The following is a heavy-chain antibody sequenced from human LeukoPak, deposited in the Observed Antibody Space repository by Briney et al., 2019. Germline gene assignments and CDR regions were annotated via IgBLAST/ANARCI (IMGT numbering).Heavy chain of an antibody. Sequence: GGSLRLSCAASAFTFSTYAMHWVRQAPGKGLEWVALISYDGSNKYYADSVKGRFTISRDNSKNTLYLQMNSLRAEDTAVYYCARGKENGYCSSTSCYSFWFDPWGQGTLVTVSS. CDR1: AFTFSTYA. D-gene: IGHD2-2*02. J-gene: IGHJ5*02. V-gene: IGHV3-30-3*01. CDR2: ISYDGSNK. CDR3: ARGKENGYCSSTSCYSFWFDP.